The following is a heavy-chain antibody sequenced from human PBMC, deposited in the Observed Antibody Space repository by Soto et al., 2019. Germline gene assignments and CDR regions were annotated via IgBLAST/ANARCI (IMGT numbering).Heavy chain of an antibody. D-gene: IGHD3-3*01. CDR2: ISAYNGNT. CDR1: GYTFTSYG. J-gene: IGHJ4*02. CDR3: ASGPPWYYDFWSGYPGLDY. Sequence: ASVKVSCKASGYTFTSYGISWVRQAPGQGLEWMGWISAYNGNTNYAQKLQGRVTMTTDTSTSTAYMELRSLRSDDTAVYYCASGPPWYYDFWSGYPGLDYWGQGTLVTVSS. V-gene: IGHV1-18*01.